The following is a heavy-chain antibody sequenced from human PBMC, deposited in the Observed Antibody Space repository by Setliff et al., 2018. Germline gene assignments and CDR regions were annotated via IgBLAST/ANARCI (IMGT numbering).Heavy chain of an antibody. J-gene: IGHJ5*01. CDR1: VFTFTTYR. CDR3: AGDRGGTKPWFDS. CDR2: IWDDGGNK. Sequence: HPGVSLRLSCAASVFTFTTYRMHWVRQAPGKWLEWVAVIWDDGGNKYHADSVKGRFTISRDNSKNTLYLQMNSLRAEDPAVYYCAGDRGGTKPWFDSWGQGTLVTVSS. D-gene: IGHD3-10*01. V-gene: IGHV3-33*01.